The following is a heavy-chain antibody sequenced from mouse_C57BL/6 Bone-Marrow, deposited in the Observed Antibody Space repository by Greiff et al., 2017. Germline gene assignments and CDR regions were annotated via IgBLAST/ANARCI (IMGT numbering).Heavy chain of an antibody. V-gene: IGHV5-9-1*02. CDR2: ISRGGDYI. CDR1: GFTFSSYA. Sequence: EVKLMESGEGLVKPGGSLKLSCAASGFTFSSYAMSWVRQTPEKRLEWVAYISRGGDYIYYADTVKGRVTISRDNARNTLYLQMSSLKSEDTAMYYCTRYHYYGSSSGRAYGGQGTLVTVSA. J-gene: IGHJ3*01. CDR3: TRYHYYGSSSGRAY. D-gene: IGHD1-1*01.